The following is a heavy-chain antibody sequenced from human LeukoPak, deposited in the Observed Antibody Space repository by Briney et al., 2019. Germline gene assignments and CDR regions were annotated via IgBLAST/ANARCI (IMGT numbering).Heavy chain of an antibody. D-gene: IGHD6-19*01. V-gene: IGHV4-59*08. CDR2: IYYTGTT. CDR1: GDSITTYY. J-gene: IGHJ4*02. CDR3: ASQKKPGIAVAGTSFDY. Sequence: PSETLSLTCTVSGDSITTYYWSWIRQPPGKGLEGIGFIYYTGTTNYNPSLKSRVTISVDTSKNQFSLKLSSVTAADTAVYYCASQKKPGIAVAGTSFDYWGQGTLVTVSS.